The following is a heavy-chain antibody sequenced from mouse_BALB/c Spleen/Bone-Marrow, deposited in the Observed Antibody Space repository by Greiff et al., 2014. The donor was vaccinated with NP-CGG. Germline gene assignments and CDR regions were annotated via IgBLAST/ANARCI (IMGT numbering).Heavy chain of an antibody. Sequence: EVQLEESGAELVKPGASVKLSCTASGFNIKDTYMHWVKQRPEQGLEWIGRIDPANGNTKYDPKFQGKATITADTSSNTAYLQLXSMXSEDAAVYYCASCRDGWYFDVWGAGTTVTVSS. J-gene: IGHJ1*01. CDR1: GFNIKDTY. CDR3: ASCRDGWYFDV. CDR2: IDPANGNT. D-gene: IGHD3-3*01. V-gene: IGHV14-3*02.